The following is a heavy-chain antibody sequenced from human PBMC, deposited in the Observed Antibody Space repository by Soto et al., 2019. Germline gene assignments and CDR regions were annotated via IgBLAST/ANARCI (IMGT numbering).Heavy chain of an antibody. D-gene: IGHD4-17*01. CDR3: AHRVSLFHARTYGSFDV. CDR2: IYWDDDK. J-gene: IGHJ3*01. V-gene: IGHV2-5*02. CDR1: GFSLTTNGVG. Sequence: QITLEESGPTLVKPTQPLTLTCTFSGFSLTTNGVGVGWIRQPPGEALEWLALIYWDDDKRYNPSLSNKLTLTKDACKNHVDLTITEMDPVGTATYDCAHRVSLFHARTYGSFDVWGQGTMVTVSS.